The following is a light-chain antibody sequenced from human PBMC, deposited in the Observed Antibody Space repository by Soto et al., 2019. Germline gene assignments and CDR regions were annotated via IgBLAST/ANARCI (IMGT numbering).Light chain of an antibody. Sequence: VIWMTQSPSLLSASTGDRVTISCRISQGIGTYLAWYQQKPGKAPELLIYGAPTLQSGVPSRFSGSGSATDFTLTISRLHSEDFATYYCQQYYSFPYSFGQGTKLEIK. V-gene: IGKV1D-8*01. CDR2: GAP. CDR1: QGIGTY. CDR3: QQYYSFPYS. J-gene: IGKJ2*03.